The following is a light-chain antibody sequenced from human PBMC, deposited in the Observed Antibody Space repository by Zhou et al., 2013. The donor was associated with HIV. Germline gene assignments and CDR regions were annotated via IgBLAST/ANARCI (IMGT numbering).Light chain of an antibody. V-gene: IGKV3-20*01. CDR3: QQYGSSPFT. J-gene: IGKJ4*01. CDR1: QSVSSAY. CDR2: GST. Sequence: EIVLTQSPGTLSLSPGERATLSCRASQSVSSAYLAWHQQKPGQAPSLLIYGSTTRATGIPDRFSGSGSGTEFSLTISRLEPEDFALYYCQQYGSSPFTFGGGTRVDIQ.